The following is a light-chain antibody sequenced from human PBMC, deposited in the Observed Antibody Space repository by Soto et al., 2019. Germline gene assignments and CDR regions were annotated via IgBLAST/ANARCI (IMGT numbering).Light chain of an antibody. V-gene: IGLV1-40*01. CDR1: SSNIGAGYD. J-gene: IGLJ1*01. CDR3: QAYDRSPSGLYV. CDR2: GNS. Sequence: QSVLTQPPSVSGAPGQRVTISCTGSSSNIGAGYDVHWYQQLPGTAPKLLIYGNSNRPSGVPDRFSGSKSGTSASLAITGLQAEDEGDYYCQAYDRSPSGLYVFGTGTKLTVL.